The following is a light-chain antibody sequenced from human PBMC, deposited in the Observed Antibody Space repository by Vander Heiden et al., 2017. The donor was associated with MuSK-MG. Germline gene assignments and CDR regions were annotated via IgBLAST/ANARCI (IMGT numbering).Light chain of an antibody. J-gene: IGKJ3*01. CDR1: QGISSY. CDR2: DAF. CDR3: QQLNSPIP. Sequence: DIQLTQSPSFLSASVGDRVTITCRASQGISSYLAWYQQKPGKAPKLLIYDAFTWQSGGPSRFSGSRAGTEFTLTISSLQPEDFATYYCQQLNSPIPFGPGTKVDIK. V-gene: IGKV1-9*01.